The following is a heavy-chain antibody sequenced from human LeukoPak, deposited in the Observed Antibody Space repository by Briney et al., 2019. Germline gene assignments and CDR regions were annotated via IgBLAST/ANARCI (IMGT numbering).Heavy chain of an antibody. V-gene: IGHV4-4*02. CDR3: ARQNPAASGQGLDY. Sequence: SETLSLTCDASSASISSSYWWLWVRQPPGKGLEWIGYIHYSGSTNYNPSLKSRVTLSVDTSKNQFSLELTSVTAADTAVYYCARQNPAASGQGLDYWGQGTLVTVSS. CDR2: IHYSGST. CDR1: SASISSSYW. D-gene: IGHD6-13*01. J-gene: IGHJ4*02.